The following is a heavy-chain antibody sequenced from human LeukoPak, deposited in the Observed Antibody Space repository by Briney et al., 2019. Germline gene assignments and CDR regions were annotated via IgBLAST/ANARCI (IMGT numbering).Heavy chain of an antibody. J-gene: IGHJ4*02. CDR2: IKQDGTDK. CDR3: VREWLF. V-gene: IGHV3-7*01. CDR1: GFRLSSYW. D-gene: IGHD3-22*01. Sequence: GASLRLSCAASGFRLSSYWMTWVRQAPGKGLEWVANIKQDGTDKYYVESVRGRFTISRDNVERSVYLQMNRLTAEDTAVYYCVREWLFWGQGTLVTVSS.